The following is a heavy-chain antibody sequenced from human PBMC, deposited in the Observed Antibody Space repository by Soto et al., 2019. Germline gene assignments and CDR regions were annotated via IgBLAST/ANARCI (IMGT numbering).Heavy chain of an antibody. V-gene: IGHV1-3*01. CDR1: GYTFTSYA. CDR2: INAGNGNT. Sequence: ASVKVSCKASGYTFTSYAMHWVRQAPGQRLEWMGWINAGNGNTKYSQKFQGRLTITRDTSASTAFMYLRSLRSDDTAVYYCARQFSYWISSTCAKNGYGMDVWG. J-gene: IGHJ6*02. CDR3: ARQFSYWISSTCAKNGYGMDV. D-gene: IGHD2-2*01.